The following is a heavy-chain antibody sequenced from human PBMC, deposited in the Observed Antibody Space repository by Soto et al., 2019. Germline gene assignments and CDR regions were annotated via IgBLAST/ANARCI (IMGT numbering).Heavy chain of an antibody. J-gene: IGHJ4*02. CDR3: AKDYSGYEAINFDY. D-gene: IGHD5-12*01. Sequence: VQLLESGGGLVQPGGSLRLSCAASGFTFSNYAMSWVRQAPGKGLEWVSAISGSGGSTYYADSVKGRFTISRDNSKTTLYLQMNSLRAEDTAIYYCAKDYSGYEAINFDYWGQGTLVTVSS. V-gene: IGHV3-23*01. CDR1: GFTFSNYA. CDR2: ISGSGGST.